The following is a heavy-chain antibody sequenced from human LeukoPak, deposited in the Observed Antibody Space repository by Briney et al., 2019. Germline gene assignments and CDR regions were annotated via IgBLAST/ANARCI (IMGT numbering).Heavy chain of an antibody. D-gene: IGHD2-2*02. CDR3: ARAGRCSSTSCYTLYFDY. CDR1: GGSVSSGSYY. Sequence: SETLSLTCTVSGGSVSSGSYYWSWIRQPPGKGLEWIGYIYYSGGTNYNPSLKSRVTISVDTSKNQFSLKLSSVTAADTAVYYCARAGRCSSTSCYTLYFDYWGQGTLVTVSS. J-gene: IGHJ4*02. V-gene: IGHV4-61*01. CDR2: IYYSGGT.